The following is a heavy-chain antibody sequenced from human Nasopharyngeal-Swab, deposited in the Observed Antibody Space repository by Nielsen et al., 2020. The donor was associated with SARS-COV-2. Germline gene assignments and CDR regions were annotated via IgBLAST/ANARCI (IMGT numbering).Heavy chain of an antibody. Sequence: GESLKISCAASGFTFSDYYMSWIRQAPGKGLEWVSYISSSGSTIYYADSVKGRFTTSRDNAKNSLYLQMNSLRAEDTAVYYCARDLHSRAEFDYWGQGTLVTVSS. V-gene: IGHV3-11*01. CDR1: GFTFSDYY. D-gene: IGHD1-14*01. J-gene: IGHJ4*02. CDR2: ISSSGSTI. CDR3: ARDLHSRAEFDY.